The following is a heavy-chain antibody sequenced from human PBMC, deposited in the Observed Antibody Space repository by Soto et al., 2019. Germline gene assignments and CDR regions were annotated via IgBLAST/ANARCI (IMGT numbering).Heavy chain of an antibody. D-gene: IGHD6-13*01. J-gene: IGHJ6*03. CDR1: GYIFTSYD. V-gene: IGHV1-8*01. Sequence: QVQLVQSGAEVKKPGASVKVSCKASGYIFTSYDINWVRQATGQGLEWVGWMNPKSGNTGYAQKFEGRVTMTRNTSISTAYMELSSLRSEDTAVYYCAIAPEYSSTWDFYYYYMDVWGNGTTVAVS. CDR3: AIAPEYSSTWDFYYYYMDV. CDR2: MNPKSGNT.